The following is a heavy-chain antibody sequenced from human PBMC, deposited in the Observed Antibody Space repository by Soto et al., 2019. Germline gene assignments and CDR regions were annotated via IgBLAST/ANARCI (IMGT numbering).Heavy chain of an antibody. Sequence: QVQLVESGGGLVKPGGSLRLSCEASGFSFSDYYMSWIRQAPGKGLEWVAEISTGGSTIYYADSVKGRFTISRDNAKNSLYLQMNSLRAEDTAVYYCARWVAVTTEYFDYWGQGTLVTVSS. J-gene: IGHJ4*02. V-gene: IGHV3-11*01. D-gene: IGHD4-17*01. CDR2: ISTGGSTI. CDR1: GFSFSDYY. CDR3: ARWVAVTTEYFDY.